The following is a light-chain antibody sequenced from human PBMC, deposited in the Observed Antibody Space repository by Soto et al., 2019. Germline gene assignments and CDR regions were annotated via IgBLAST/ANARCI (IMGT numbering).Light chain of an antibody. CDR1: QSLSNIY. V-gene: IGKV3-20*01. CDR3: QQYGTLPFT. Sequence: EIVLTHSPGTLSLSPGERATLSCRASQSLSNIYLAWYQQKPGQAPRVLIYGVSTRATGIPDRFSGSGSGTDFTLTISRLEPEDFAVYYCQQYGTLPFTFGPGTKVDIK. J-gene: IGKJ3*01. CDR2: GVS.